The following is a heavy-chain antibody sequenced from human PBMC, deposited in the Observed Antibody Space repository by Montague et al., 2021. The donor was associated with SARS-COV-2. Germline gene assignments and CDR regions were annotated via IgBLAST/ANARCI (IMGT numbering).Heavy chain of an antibody. D-gene: IGHD3-3*01. CDR3: ARASGKNTIFGVVIYYFDY. CDR1: GGSISSGGYY. J-gene: IGHJ4*02. V-gene: IGHV4-31*03. CDR2: IYYSGST. Sequence: TLSLTCTVSGGSISSGGYYWSWIRQHPGKGLEWIGYIYYSGSTYYNPSLKSRVTISVDTSKNQFSLKLSSVTAADTAVYYCARASGKNTIFGVVIYYFDYWGQGTLVTVSS.